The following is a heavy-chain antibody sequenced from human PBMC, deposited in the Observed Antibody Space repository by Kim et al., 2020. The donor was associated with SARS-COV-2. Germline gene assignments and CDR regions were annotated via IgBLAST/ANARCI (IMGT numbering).Heavy chain of an antibody. CDR2: INPNSGGT. J-gene: IGHJ6*03. V-gene: IGHV1-2*02. Sequence: ASVKVSCKASGYTFTGYYMHWVRQAPGQGLEWMGWINPNSGGTNYAQKFQGRVTMTRDTSISTAYMELSRLRSDDTAVYYCARGPPRFGGATSNPHYYYYMDVWGKGTTVTVSS. CDR3: ARGPPRFGGATSNPHYYYYMDV. CDR1: GYTFTGYY. D-gene: IGHD1-26*01.